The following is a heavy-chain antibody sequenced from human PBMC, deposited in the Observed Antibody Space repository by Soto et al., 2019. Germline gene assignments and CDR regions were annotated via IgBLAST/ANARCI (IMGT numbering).Heavy chain of an antibody. Sequence: PGGSLRLSCAASGFTFSSYSMNWVRQAPGKGLEWVSSISSSSSYIYYADSVKGRFTISRDNAKNSLYLQMNSLRAEDTAVYYCARDGPQDLGYCSSTSCYLPFDYWGQGTLVTVSS. V-gene: IGHV3-21*01. D-gene: IGHD2-2*01. CDR3: ARDGPQDLGYCSSTSCYLPFDY. CDR1: GFTFSSYS. J-gene: IGHJ4*02. CDR2: ISSSSSYI.